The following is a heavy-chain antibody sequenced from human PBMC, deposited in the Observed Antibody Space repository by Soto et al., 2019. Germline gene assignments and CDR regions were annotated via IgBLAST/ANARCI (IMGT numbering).Heavy chain of an antibody. Sequence: EVQLVESGGGLVQPGGSLRLSCAASKFTFSRYWMHWVRQTPGKGLMWVARINTDGSRTTYADSVKGRFTISRDNAKNPVFLDMNSLRADDTAVYYCARVASGSYDWFDPWGQGTLVTVSS. CDR3: ARVASGSYDWFDP. D-gene: IGHD1-26*01. CDR2: INTDGSRT. CDR1: KFTFSRYW. J-gene: IGHJ5*02. V-gene: IGHV3-74*03.